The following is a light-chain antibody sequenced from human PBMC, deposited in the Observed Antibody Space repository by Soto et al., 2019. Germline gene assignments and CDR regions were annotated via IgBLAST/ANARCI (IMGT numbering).Light chain of an antibody. CDR3: QQFGTSPT. J-gene: IGKJ1*01. V-gene: IGKV3-20*01. CDR2: GAS. Sequence: EIVLTQSPGTLSLSPGERATLSCRASQSVSVTYLAWYQQRPGQAPRLLLYGASTRATGIPGRFSGSGSGTDFTLTISRLEPEDFPVYYCQQFGTSPTFGQGTKVEIK. CDR1: QSVSVTY.